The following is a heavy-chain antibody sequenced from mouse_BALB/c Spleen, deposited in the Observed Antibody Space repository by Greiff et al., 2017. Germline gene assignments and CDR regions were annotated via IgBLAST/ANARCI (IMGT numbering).Heavy chain of an antibody. CDR1: GFTFSSYA. CDR2: ISSGGST. V-gene: IGHV5-6-5*01. CDR3: ARGGIYYYGSSPAWFAY. J-gene: IGHJ3*01. Sequence: EVQLVESGGGLVKPGGSLKLSCAASGFTFSSYAMSWVRQTPEKRLEWVASISSGGSTYYPDSVKGRFTISRDNARNILYLQMSSLRSEDTAMYYCARGGIYYYGSSPAWFAYWGQGTLVTVSA. D-gene: IGHD1-1*01.